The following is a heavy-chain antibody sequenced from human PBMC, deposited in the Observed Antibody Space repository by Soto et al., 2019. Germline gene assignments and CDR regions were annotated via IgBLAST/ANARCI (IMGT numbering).Heavy chain of an antibody. CDR1: GFTFTSYA. V-gene: IGHV3-23*01. Sequence: EVQLLESGGDVVQPGGSLRLSCAASGFTFTSYAMSWIRQAPGKGLEWVSAITGGGDNTYYADSVKGRFTISRDNSKNTLYLQTNSLRAGDKALNYCTQDGGSRDGLTVNWGQGTVVTVSS. CDR2: ITGGGDNT. D-gene: IGHD3-16*01. J-gene: IGHJ4*02. CDR3: TQDGGSRDGLTVN.